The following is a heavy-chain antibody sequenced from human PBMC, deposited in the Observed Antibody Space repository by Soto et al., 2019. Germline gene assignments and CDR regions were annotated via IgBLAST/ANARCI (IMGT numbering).Heavy chain of an antibody. Sequence: QVQLMQSGAEVKKPGASVKVSCKASGDTFTDYYIHWVRQAPGQGLEWMGTVNPSGGHTTYAQHSPGRVTMTRHKSTSTLYMELTSLTSDDTAIYYCARGGHVVVVTAALDYWGQGTLVTVSS. V-gene: IGHV1-46*01. CDR1: GDTFTDYY. CDR3: ARGGHVVVVTAALDY. CDR2: VNPSGGHT. D-gene: IGHD2-21*02. J-gene: IGHJ4*02.